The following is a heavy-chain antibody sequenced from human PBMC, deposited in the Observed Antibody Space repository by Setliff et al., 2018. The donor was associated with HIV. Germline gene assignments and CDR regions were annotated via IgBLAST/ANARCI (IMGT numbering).Heavy chain of an antibody. CDR1: GGSIYGSDYY. J-gene: IGHJ6*03. CDR2: IYYSGST. V-gene: IGHV4-39*07. D-gene: IGHD6-6*01. Sequence: SETLSLTCTVSGGSIYGSDYYWGWIRQPPGKGLESIGSIYYSGSTYYKPSLKSRVTISVDTSKNQFSLKLSSVTAADTAVYYCARGLRSSTYYYYYYMDVWGKGTTVTVSS. CDR3: ARGLRSSTYYYYYYMDV.